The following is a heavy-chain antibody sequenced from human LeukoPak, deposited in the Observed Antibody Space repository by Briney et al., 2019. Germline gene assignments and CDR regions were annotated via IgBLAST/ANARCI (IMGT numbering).Heavy chain of an antibody. V-gene: IGHV1-8*01. CDR3: ARGHRLRGYSYGYTY. J-gene: IGHJ4*02. Sequence: ASVKVSCKAAGYTFTSYDINWVRQATGQGLEWMGWMNPNSGNTGYAQKFQGRVTMTRNTSISTAYMELSSLRSEDTAVYYCARGHRLRGYSYGYTYWGQGTLVTVSS. D-gene: IGHD5-18*01. CDR1: GYTFTSYD. CDR2: MNPNSGNT.